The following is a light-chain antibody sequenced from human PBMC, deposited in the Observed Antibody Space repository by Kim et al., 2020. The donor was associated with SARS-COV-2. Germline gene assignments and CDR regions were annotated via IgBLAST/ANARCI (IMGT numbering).Light chain of an antibody. J-gene: IGLJ1*01. Sequence: QRVTISVSGSSSNIGSNTVNWYQQLPGTAPKLLTYSNNQRPSGVPDRFSGSKSGTSASLAISGLQSEDEADYYCAAWDDSLNGYVFGTGTKVTVL. CDR2: SNN. CDR3: AAWDDSLNGYV. CDR1: SSNIGSNT. V-gene: IGLV1-44*01.